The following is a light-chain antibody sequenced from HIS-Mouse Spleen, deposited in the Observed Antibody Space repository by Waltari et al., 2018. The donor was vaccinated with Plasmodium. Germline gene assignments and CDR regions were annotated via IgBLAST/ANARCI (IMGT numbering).Light chain of an antibody. J-gene: IGKJ2*01. CDR2: WAS. CDR3: QQYYSTPT. Sequence: DIVMTQSPDSLAVSLRESATINCKSSQSVLYSSNNKNYLAWYQQKPGQPPKLLIYWASTRESGVPDRFSGSGSGTDFTLTISSLQAEDVAVYYCQQYYSTPTFGQGTKLEIK. CDR1: QSVLYSSNNKNY. V-gene: IGKV4-1*01.